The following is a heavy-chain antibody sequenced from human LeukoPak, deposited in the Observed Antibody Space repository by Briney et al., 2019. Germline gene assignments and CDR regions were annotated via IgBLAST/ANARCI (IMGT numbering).Heavy chain of an antibody. CDR2: IYYSGST. D-gene: IGHD3-10*01. V-gene: IGHV4-59*01. CDR3: ARSPAQLLWFGEDWFDP. CDR1: GGSISSYY. Sequence: SETLSLTCTVPGGSISSYYWSWIRQPPGKGLEWLGYIYYSGSTSYNPSLKSRVTISVDTSKNQFSLKLSSVTAADTAVYYCARSPAQLLWFGEDWFDPWGRGTLVTVSS. J-gene: IGHJ5*02.